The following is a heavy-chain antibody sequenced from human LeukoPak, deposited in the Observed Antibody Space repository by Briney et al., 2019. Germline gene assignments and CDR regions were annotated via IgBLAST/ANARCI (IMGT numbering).Heavy chain of an antibody. Sequence: PGGSLRLSCAASGFTFSDYYMSWIRQAPGKGLEWVSHISGSSTYTNYADSVKGRFTISRDNANNSLYLQMTSLTAEDTAVFYCARVGSRGYYFDYWGQGTLVRVSS. V-gene: IGHV3-11*06. CDR3: ARVGSRGYYFDY. D-gene: IGHD1-26*01. J-gene: IGHJ4*02. CDR2: ISGSSTYT. CDR1: GFTFSDYY.